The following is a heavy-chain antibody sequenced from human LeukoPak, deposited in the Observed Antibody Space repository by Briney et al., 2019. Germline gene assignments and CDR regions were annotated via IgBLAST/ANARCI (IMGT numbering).Heavy chain of an antibody. D-gene: IGHD3-22*01. Sequence: SETLSPTCTVSGGSISSYYWSWIRQPPGKGLEWIGYIYYSGSTNYNPSLKSRVTISVDTSKNQFSLRLNSVTAADTAVYFCARDRSYYSDSGTAYWGQGILVTVSS. CDR2: IYYSGST. CDR1: GGSISSYY. CDR3: ARDRSYYSDSGTAY. V-gene: IGHV4-59*12. J-gene: IGHJ4*02.